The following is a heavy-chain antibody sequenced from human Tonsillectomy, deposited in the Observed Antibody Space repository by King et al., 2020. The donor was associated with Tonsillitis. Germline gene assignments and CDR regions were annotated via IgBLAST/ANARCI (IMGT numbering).Heavy chain of an antibody. CDR3: AKEGWGYYYYGMDV. J-gene: IGHJ6*02. CDR2: ISWNSGSI. V-gene: IGHV3-9*01. D-gene: IGHD6-19*01. CDR1: GFTFDDYA. Sequence: VQLVESGGGLVQPGRSLRLSCAASGFTFDDYAMHWVRQAPGKGLEWVSGISWNSGSIGYADSVKGRFTISRDNAKNSLYLQMNSLRAEDTALCYCAKEGWGYYYYGMDVWGQGTTVTVSS.